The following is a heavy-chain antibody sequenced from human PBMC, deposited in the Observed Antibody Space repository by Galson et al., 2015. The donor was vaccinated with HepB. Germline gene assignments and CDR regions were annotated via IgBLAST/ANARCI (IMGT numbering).Heavy chain of an antibody. CDR1: GGTFSSYA. J-gene: IGHJ3*02. Sequence: SVKVSCKASGGTFSSYAISWVRQAPGQGLEWMGGIIPIFGTANYAQKFQGRVTITADESTSTAYMELTSLRSEDTAVYYCARDPRRYSSSWYRGDAFDIWRQGTMGTASS. D-gene: IGHD6-13*01. CDR3: ARDPRRYSSSWYRGDAFDI. V-gene: IGHV1-69*13. CDR2: IIPIFGTA.